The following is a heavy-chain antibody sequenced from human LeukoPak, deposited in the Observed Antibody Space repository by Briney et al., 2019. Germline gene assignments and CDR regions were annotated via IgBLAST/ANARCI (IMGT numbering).Heavy chain of an antibody. CDR3: ARAGGVSFVARWFDP. D-gene: IGHD3-16*01. CDR1: GYTFTTYG. J-gene: IGHJ5*02. Sequence: ASVKVSCKSSGYTFTTYGITWVRQAPGQGLEWMGWISTYNGNTNYAQKLQGRVTMTTDTSTGIAYMELKSLRSDDTAVYYCARAGGVSFVARWFDPWGQGSLVTVSS. V-gene: IGHV1-18*01. CDR2: ISTYNGNT.